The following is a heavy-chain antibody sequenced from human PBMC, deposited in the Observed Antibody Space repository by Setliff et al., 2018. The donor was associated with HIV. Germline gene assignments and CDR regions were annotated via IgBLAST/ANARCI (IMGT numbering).Heavy chain of an antibody. J-gene: IGHJ3*02. V-gene: IGHV4-34*01. CDR1: GGSFSGYY. D-gene: IGHD2-15*01. CDR3: ARYGLLPFDAFHI. Sequence: SETLSLTCAVYGGSFSGYYWTWIRQPPGKGLEWIGDINHRGDTKYNPSLRSRVIISSDTSKNQVVLTMTNMDPVDTATYYCARYGLLPFDAFHIWGQGTKVTVSS. CDR2: INHRGDT.